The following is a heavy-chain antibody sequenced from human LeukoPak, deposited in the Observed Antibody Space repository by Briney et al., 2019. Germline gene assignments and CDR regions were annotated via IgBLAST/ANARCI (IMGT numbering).Heavy chain of an antibody. Sequence: GGSLRLSCAASGFTFSSYGIHWVRQAPGKGLEWVAVISYDGRSIYYGDSVKGRFSISRDNSKNTLYLQMNSLRAKDTAVYYCAKGVDSGGTCYSSIDCWGQGTLVTVSP. D-gene: IGHD2-15*01. CDR3: AKGVDSGGTCYSSIDC. V-gene: IGHV3-30*18. CDR1: GFTFSSYG. CDR2: ISYDGRSI. J-gene: IGHJ4*02.